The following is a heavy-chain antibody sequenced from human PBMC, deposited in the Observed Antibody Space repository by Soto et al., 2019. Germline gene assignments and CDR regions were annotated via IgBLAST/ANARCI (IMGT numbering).Heavy chain of an antibody. J-gene: IGHJ4*02. Sequence: SETLSLTCTVSGGSISRGGYYWSWIRQHPGKGLEWIGYIYYSGSTYYNPSLKSRVTISVDTSKNQFSLKLSSVTAADTAVYYCAAGDTAMVLDYWGQGPLVNVS. CDR2: IYYSGST. CDR3: AAGDTAMVLDY. D-gene: IGHD5-18*01. V-gene: IGHV4-31*03. CDR1: GGSISRGGYY.